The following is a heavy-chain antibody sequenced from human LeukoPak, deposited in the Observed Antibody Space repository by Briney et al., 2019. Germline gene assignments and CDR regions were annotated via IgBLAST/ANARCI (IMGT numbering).Heavy chain of an antibody. CDR1: GYTFTGYY. CDR2: INPNSGGT. J-gene: IGHJ6*02. D-gene: IGHD2-21*02. Sequence: ASVKVSCKASGYTFTGYYMHWVRQAPGQGLEWMGWINPNSGGTNYAQKFQGRVTMTRDTSISTAYMELSRLRSDDTAVYYCARDRTLGVTSDYYYGMDVWGQGTTVTVSS. CDR3: ARDRTLGVTSDYYYGMDV. V-gene: IGHV1-2*02.